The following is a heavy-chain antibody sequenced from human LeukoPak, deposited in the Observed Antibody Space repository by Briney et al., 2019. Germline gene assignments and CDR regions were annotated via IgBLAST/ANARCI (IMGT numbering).Heavy chain of an antibody. J-gene: IGHJ4*02. V-gene: IGHV3-30*03. Sequence: GRSLRLSCAASGFTFSSYGMHWVRQAPGKGLEWVAVISYDGSNKYYADSVKGRFTISRDNSKNTLYLQMNSLRAEDTAVYYCARVMGRYCSSTSCYVDYWGQGTLVTVPS. D-gene: IGHD2-2*01. CDR2: ISYDGSNK. CDR1: GFTFSSYG. CDR3: ARVMGRYCSSTSCYVDY.